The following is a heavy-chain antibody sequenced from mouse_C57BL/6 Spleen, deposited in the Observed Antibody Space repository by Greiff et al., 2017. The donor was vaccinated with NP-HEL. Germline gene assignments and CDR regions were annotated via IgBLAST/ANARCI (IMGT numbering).Heavy chain of an antibody. D-gene: IGHD1-1*01. CDR3: ARWITTVVPSWFAY. Sequence: QVQLQQPGTELVKPGASVKLSCKASGYTFTSYWMHWVKQRPGQGLEWIGNINPSNGGTNYNEKFKSKATLTVDKSSRTAYMQLSSLTSEDSAVYYCARWITTVVPSWFAYWGQGTLVTVSA. V-gene: IGHV1-53*01. J-gene: IGHJ3*01. CDR2: INPSNGGT. CDR1: GYTFTSYW.